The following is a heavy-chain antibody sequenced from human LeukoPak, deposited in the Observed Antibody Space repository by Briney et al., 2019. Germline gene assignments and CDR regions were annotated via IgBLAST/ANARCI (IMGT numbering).Heavy chain of an antibody. CDR1: GFTFDDYT. V-gene: IGHV3-43*01. CDR3: AKDMGERELRGVLDY. J-gene: IGHJ4*02. CDR2: ISWDGGST. Sequence: GGSLRLSCAASGFTFDDYTMHWVRQAPGKGLEWVSLISWDGGSTYYADSVKGRFTISRDNSKNSLYLQMNSLRTEDTALYYCAKDMGERELRGVLDYWGQGTLVTVSS. D-gene: IGHD1-26*01.